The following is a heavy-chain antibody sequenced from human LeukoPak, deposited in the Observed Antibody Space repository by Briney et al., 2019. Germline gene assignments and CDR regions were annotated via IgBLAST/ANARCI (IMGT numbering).Heavy chain of an antibody. CDR1: GFPFSSYA. CDR3: VRGYSFGPYGMDV. CDR2: ISDSGGST. V-gene: IGHV3-64D*09. Sequence: GGSLRLSCSASGFPFSSYAMHWVRQAPGKGLEYVSAISDSGGSTYYADSVKGRFTISRDNSKNTLYLQMSSLRPEDTAVYFCVRGYSFGPYGMDVWGQGTTVTVSS. J-gene: IGHJ6*02. D-gene: IGHD2-15*01.